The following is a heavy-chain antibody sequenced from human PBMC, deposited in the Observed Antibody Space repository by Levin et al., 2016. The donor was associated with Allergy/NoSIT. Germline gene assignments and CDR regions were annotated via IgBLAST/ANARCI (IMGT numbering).Heavy chain of an antibody. J-gene: IGHJ4*02. CDR1: GFTFGDYA. CDR2: IRSKAYGGTT. D-gene: IGHD1-26*01. V-gene: IGHV3-49*03. Sequence: GGSLRLSCTASGFTFGDYAMSWFRQAPGKGLEWVGFIRSKAYGGTTEYAASVKGRFTISRDDSKSIAYLQMNSLKTEDTAVYYCTFRLGATTFDYWGQGTLVTVSS. CDR3: TFRLGATTFDY.